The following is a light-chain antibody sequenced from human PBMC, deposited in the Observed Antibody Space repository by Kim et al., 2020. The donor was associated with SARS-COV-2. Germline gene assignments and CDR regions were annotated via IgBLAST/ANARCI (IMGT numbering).Light chain of an antibody. V-gene: IGLV3-1*01. CDR3: QAWDSTTAVV. CDR1: KLGSKY. Sequence: SYELTQSPSLSVSPGQTASITCSGDKLGSKYTAWYQQKPGQSPVLVIYEDAWRPSGIPERFSGSSSGNTATLTISGTQAMDEADYYCQAWDSTTAVVFGGGTKLTVL. J-gene: IGLJ3*02. CDR2: EDA.